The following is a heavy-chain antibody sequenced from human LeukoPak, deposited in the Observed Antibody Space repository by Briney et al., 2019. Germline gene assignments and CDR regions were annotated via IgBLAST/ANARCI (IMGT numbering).Heavy chain of an antibody. D-gene: IGHD5-18*01. V-gene: IGHV3-74*01. CDR2: IQSDGGST. Sequence: GGSLRLSCAASGFTVSNNYMSWVRQAPGKGLVWVSRIQSDGGSTSYAESVKGRFTISRDNAKNTLYLQMNSLRAEDTAVYYCARTTRYSSFDYWGQGTLVTVSS. J-gene: IGHJ4*02. CDR1: GFTVSNNY. CDR3: ARTTRYSSFDY.